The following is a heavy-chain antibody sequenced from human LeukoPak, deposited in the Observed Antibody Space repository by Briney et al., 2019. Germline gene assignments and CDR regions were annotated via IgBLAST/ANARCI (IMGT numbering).Heavy chain of an antibody. V-gene: IGHV4-34*01. CDR1: GGSISSYY. Sequence: SETLSLTCTVSGGSISSYYWSWIRQPPGKGLEWIGEINHSGSTNYNPSLKSRVTISVDTSKNQFSLKLSSVTAADTAVYYCARLIAVAYFDYWGQGTLVTVSS. D-gene: IGHD6-19*01. CDR3: ARLIAVAYFDY. J-gene: IGHJ4*02. CDR2: INHSGST.